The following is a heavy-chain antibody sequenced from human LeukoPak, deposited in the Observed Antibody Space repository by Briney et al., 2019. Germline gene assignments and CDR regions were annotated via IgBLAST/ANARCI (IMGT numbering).Heavy chain of an antibody. CDR3: VRDTTSNWFDP. Sequence: GGSLRLSCAASGXTFSSYWMTWVRHAPGKGLEWVANIRHDGSEKYYVDSVKGRFTISRDNAKNSLLLQMNSLRVEDTAVYHCVRDTTSNWFDPWGQGTLVTVSS. CDR2: IRHDGSEK. J-gene: IGHJ5*02. D-gene: IGHD1-14*01. CDR1: GXTFSSYW. V-gene: IGHV3-7*04.